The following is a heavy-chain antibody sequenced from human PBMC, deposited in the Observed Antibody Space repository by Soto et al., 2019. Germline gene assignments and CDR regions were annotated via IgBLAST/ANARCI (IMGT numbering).Heavy chain of an antibody. V-gene: IGHV4-39*02. CDR3: ARERGGYGGNFDY. Sequence: PSETLSLTCTVSGGSISSSSYYWGWIRQPPGKGLEWIGSIYYSGSTYYNPSLKSRVTISVDTSKNQFSLKLSSVTAADTAVYYCARERGGYGGNFDYWGQGILVTVSS. CDR2: IYYSGST. CDR1: GGSISSSSYY. D-gene: IGHD4-17*01. J-gene: IGHJ4*02.